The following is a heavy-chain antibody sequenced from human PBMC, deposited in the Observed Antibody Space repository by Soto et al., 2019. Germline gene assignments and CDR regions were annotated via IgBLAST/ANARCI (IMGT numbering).Heavy chain of an antibody. V-gene: IGHV3-21*01. J-gene: IGHJ4*02. CDR3: ASHPRASSAYWYSFDY. CDR2: ISSSSSYI. Sequence: EVQLVESGGGLVKPGGSLRLACAASGFTFSSYSMNWVRQAPGKGLEWVSSISSSSSYIYYADSVKGRFTISRDNAKISRYLQMNSLRGEDTAVYYCASHPRASSAYWYSFDYGGQGTLVTVSS. D-gene: IGHD3-22*01. CDR1: GFTFSSYS.